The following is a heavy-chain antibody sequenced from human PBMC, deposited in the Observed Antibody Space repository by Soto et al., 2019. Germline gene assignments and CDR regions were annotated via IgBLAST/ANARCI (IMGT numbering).Heavy chain of an antibody. V-gene: IGHV4-31*03. Sequence: QVQLQESGPGLVKPSQTVSLTCTVSGGSISSGGDYWTWIRQHPGKGLEWIGYNHYSGSTYYNPSLKSRVTISVDTSKNQFSLKLSSVTAADTAVYYCASSYEDYYCGMDVWGQGTTVTVSS. CDR1: GGSISSGGDY. CDR2: NHYSGST. J-gene: IGHJ6*02. CDR3: ASSYEDYYCGMDV. D-gene: IGHD5-18*01.